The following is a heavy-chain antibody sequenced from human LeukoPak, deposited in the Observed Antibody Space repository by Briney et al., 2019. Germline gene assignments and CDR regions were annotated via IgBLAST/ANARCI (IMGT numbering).Heavy chain of an antibody. V-gene: IGHV1-3*01. D-gene: IGHD5-12*01. CDR1: GYTFTSYA. J-gene: IGHJ5*02. CDR2: INAGNGNT. CDR3: ARNPSDLYSGYELFWFDP. Sequence: ASVKVSCKASGYTFTSYAMHWVRQAPGQRLEWMGWINAGNGNTKYSQKFQGRVTITRDTSASTAYMELSSLRSEDTAVHYCARNPSDLYSGYELFWFDPWGQGTLVTVSS.